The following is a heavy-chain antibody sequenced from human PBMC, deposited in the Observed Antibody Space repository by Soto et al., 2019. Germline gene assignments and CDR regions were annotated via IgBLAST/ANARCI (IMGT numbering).Heavy chain of an antibody. CDR3: ARAYCSGGSCYGPYYYYYGMDV. J-gene: IGHJ6*02. CDR2: ISGSSSSI. D-gene: IGHD2-15*01. Sequence: PGGSLRLSCAASGFTFSSYAMSWVRQAPGKGLEWVSAISGSSSSIYYADSVKGRFTISRDNSKNTLYLQMNSLRDEDTAVYYCARAYCSGGSCYGPYYYYYGMDVWGQGTTVTVSS. CDR1: GFTFSSYA. V-gene: IGHV3-23*01.